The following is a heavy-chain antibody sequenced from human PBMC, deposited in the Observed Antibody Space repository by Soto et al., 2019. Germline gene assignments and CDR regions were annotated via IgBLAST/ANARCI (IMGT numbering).Heavy chain of an antibody. J-gene: IGHJ6*02. V-gene: IGHV3-23*01. CDR3: AKDRQHYRYNGLDV. D-gene: IGHD1-1*01. CDR1: GFTFSDYA. Sequence: EVHLLESGGGLIQPGGSLTLSCAASGFTFSDYAMSWVRQVPGKGLEWVSAISDTGGVTNYVDSVKGRFTISRDNSKNTLYLQMNSLSVDETAIYYCAKDRQHYRYNGLDVWGHGTTVTVSS. CDR2: ISDTGGVT.